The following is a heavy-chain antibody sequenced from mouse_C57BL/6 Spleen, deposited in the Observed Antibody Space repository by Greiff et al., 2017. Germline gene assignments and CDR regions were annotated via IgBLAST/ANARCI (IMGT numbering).Heavy chain of an antibody. J-gene: IGHJ3*01. V-gene: IGHV1-47*01. CDR3: ASNARFDY. CDR2: FRPYNDNT. CDR1: GYTFTTYP. Sequence: QVQLQQSGPELVKPGPSVSMSCNASGYTFTTYPVEWMHQNHGKSLEWLGNFRPYNDNTKYNAKFMGKASLTVEKSSSTVYLELSRLPSDDSAIYYCASNARFDYWGQGTPVTVSA.